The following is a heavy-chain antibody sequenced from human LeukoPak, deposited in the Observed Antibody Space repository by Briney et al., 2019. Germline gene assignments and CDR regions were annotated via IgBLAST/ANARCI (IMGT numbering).Heavy chain of an antibody. Sequence: GSLRLSCAASGFTFSSYGIHWVRQAPGKGLEWVAFIRYDGSNKYYTDSVKGRFTISRDNSKNTLYLQMNSLRAEDTAVYYCARDRHDFWSGLSPHYFYYMDVWGEGTTVTVSS. CDR1: GFTFSSYG. D-gene: IGHD3-3*01. V-gene: IGHV3-30*02. CDR3: ARDRHDFWSGLSPHYFYYMDV. J-gene: IGHJ6*03. CDR2: IRYDGSNK.